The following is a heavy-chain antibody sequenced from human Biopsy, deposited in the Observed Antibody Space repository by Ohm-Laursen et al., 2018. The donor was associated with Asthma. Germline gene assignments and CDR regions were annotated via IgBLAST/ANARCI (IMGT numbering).Heavy chain of an antibody. J-gene: IGHJ6*02. CDR2: ISVYSGNT. CDR3: ARAVDFSHYYGIDV. D-gene: IGHD4-23*01. V-gene: IGHV1-18*01. CDR1: GYTFNSAG. Sequence: ASVKVSCKTSGYTFNSAGITWVRQAPGQGLEWMGWISVYSGNTKVAQKLQDRVTMITDTSTSTAYMELRSLRSDDTAVYFCARAVDFSHYYGIDVWGQGTTVTVS.